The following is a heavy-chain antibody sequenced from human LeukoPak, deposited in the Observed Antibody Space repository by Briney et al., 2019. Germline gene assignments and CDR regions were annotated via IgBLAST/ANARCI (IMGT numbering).Heavy chain of an antibody. Sequence: GGSLRLSCRASRFSFGDYDMHWVRQAPGKGLEWVAVISYDGSRKHYGDSVRGRFSISRDNSESTLFLQMNSLTTDDTSVYFYAKYAYNWNAPDGFDMWGQGTMVIVSS. D-gene: IGHD1-1*01. J-gene: IGHJ3*02. CDR1: RFSFGDYD. CDR2: ISYDGSRK. V-gene: IGHV3-30*18. CDR3: AKYAYNWNAPDGFDM.